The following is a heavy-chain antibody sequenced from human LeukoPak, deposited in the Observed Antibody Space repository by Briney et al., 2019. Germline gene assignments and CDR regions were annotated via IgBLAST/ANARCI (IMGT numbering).Heavy chain of an antibody. D-gene: IGHD3-10*01. Sequence: PGGSLRLSCAASGFTLSDHYMTWIRQAPGKGLEWVSYITSDGYTIYYADSVKGRFTISRDNSKNTLYLQMNSLRAEDTAVYYCANDRGMVRGVIPDYWGQGTLVPVSS. CDR1: GFTLSDHY. V-gene: IGHV3-11*01. J-gene: IGHJ4*02. CDR3: ANDRGMVRGVIPDY. CDR2: ITSDGYTI.